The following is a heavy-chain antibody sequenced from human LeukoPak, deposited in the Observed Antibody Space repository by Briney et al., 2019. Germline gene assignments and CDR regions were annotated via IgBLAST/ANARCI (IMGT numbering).Heavy chain of an antibody. CDR3: ARDRRTTRAFDP. D-gene: IGHD1/OR15-1a*01. J-gene: IGHJ5*02. Sequence: SGTLSLTCAVSGVAITSNSWWSWVRQPPGKGLEWIGEIEHTGSTNYNPSLKTRVTISVDKSKNQFSLKLSSVTAADTAVYYCARDRRTTRAFDPWGQGTLVTVSS. CDR1: GVAITSNSW. CDR2: IEHTGST. V-gene: IGHV4-4*02.